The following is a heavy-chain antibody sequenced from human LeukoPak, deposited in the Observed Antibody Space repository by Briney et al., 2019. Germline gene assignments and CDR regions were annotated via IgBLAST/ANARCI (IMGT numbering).Heavy chain of an antibody. CDR1: GGSISSYY. CDR3: ASLVRGFRSDFDY. D-gene: IGHD3-10*01. CDR2: IYYSGST. J-gene: IGHJ4*02. Sequence: PSETLSLTCTVSGGSISSYYWSWIRQPPGRGLEWVGHIYYSGSTNYNSSLKSRVTISVDTSKNQFSLKLSSVTAADTAVYYCASLVRGFRSDFDYWGQGTLVTVSS. V-gene: IGHV4-59*01.